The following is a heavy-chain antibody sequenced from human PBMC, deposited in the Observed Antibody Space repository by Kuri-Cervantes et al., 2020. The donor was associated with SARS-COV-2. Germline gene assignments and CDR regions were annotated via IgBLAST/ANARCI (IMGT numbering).Heavy chain of an antibody. V-gene: IGHV3-23*03. CDR1: GLTFSTFA. D-gene: IGHD3-22*01. CDR2: IDNAASNT. Sequence: GGSLRLSCAASGLTFSTFAMGWVRQAPGKGLEWVSFIDNAASNTHYADFVKGRFTISRDSSTNMVSLQMNSLRGDDTAVYYCAKDLYESGGYTWAYWGQGTRVTVSS. J-gene: IGHJ4*02. CDR3: AKDLYESGGYTWAY.